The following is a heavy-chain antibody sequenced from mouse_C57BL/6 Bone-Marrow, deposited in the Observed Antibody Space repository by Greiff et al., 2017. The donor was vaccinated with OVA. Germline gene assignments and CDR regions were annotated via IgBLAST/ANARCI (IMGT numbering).Heavy chain of an antibody. CDR1: GYTFTSYW. Sequence: QVQLKQPGAELVRPGSSVKLSCKASGYTFTSYWMDWVKQRPGQGLEWIGNIYPSDSETHYNQKFKDKATLTVDKSSSTAYMQLSSLTSEDSAVYYCARSHYYGRMDYWGQGTSVTVSS. D-gene: IGHD1-1*01. V-gene: IGHV1-61*01. J-gene: IGHJ4*01. CDR3: ARSHYYGRMDY. CDR2: IYPSDSET.